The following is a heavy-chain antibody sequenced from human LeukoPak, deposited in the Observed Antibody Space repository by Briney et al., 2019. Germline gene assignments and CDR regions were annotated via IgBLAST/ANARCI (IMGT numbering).Heavy chain of an antibody. Sequence: SETLSLTCAVYGGSLSGYNWNWIRQPPGKGLEWIAEISHSGTTHYNPSLKSRVTISVDTSKNQFSLKLTSVTAAGTAVYYCVRYGDYWGQGTLVTVSS. CDR1: GGSLSGYN. V-gene: IGHV4-34*01. D-gene: IGHD5-18*01. J-gene: IGHJ4*02. CDR2: ISHSGTT. CDR3: VRYGDY.